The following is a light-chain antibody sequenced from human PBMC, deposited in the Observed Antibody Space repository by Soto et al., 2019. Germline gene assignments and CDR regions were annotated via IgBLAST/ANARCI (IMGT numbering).Light chain of an antibody. CDR1: SSDIGGRDF. Sequence: QSALTQVASVSVSPGQSITISCTGTSSDIGGRDFVSWYLQHPGKAPKLIIYNVNYRPSGVSDRFSGSKSGNTASLTISGLQADDEANYYCSSYTNTTTVIFGGGTKLTVL. CDR3: SSYTNTTTVI. J-gene: IGLJ2*01. V-gene: IGLV2-14*03. CDR2: NVN.